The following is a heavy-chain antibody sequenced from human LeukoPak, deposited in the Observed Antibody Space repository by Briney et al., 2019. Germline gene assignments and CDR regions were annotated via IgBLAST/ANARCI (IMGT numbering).Heavy chain of an antibody. V-gene: IGHV4-4*07. CDR3: ARVTGWETWTNAFDI. CDR2: IYTSGST. D-gene: IGHD1-26*01. CDR1: GGSISSYY. J-gene: IGHJ3*02. Sequence: SETLSLTCTVSGGSISSYYWSWIRQPAGKGLEWIGRIYTSGSTNYNPSLKSRVTMSVDTSKNQFSLKLSSVTAADTAVYYCARVTGWETWTNAFDIWGQGTMVTVSS.